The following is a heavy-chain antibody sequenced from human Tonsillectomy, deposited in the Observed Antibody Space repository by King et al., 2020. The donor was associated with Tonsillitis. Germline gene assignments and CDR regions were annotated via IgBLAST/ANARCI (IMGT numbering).Heavy chain of an antibody. J-gene: IGHJ6*02. CDR1: GFTFSSYG. D-gene: IGHD3-10*01. CDR3: FFVGGSGSTEDYYYGMDV. Sequence: VQLVESGGGVVQPGGSLRLSCAASGFTFSSYGMHWVRQAPGKGLEWVAFIRYDGSNKYYADSVKGRFTISRDNSKNTLYLQMNSLRAEDTAVYYCFFVGGSGSTEDYYYGMDVWGQGTTVTVSS. V-gene: IGHV3-30*02. CDR2: IRYDGSNK.